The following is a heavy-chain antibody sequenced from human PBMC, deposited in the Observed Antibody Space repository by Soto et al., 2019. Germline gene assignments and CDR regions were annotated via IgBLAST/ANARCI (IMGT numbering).Heavy chain of an antibody. Sequence: GGSLRISCTASGFSFSDFYMSWIRQSPGKGLECFAYISSSGNSIYYAESVKGRFTVSRDNAKNSLYLHMNSLTAEDTAMYYCVRDDDYGGTNNWFDPWGQGTLVTVSS. CDR2: ISSSGNSI. CDR3: VRDDDYGGTNNWFDP. V-gene: IGHV3-11*01. D-gene: IGHD4-17*01. CDR1: GFSFSDFY. J-gene: IGHJ5*02.